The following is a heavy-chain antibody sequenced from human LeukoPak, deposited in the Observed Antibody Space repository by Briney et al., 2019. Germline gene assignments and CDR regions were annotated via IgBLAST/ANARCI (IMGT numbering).Heavy chain of an antibody. J-gene: IGHJ5*02. CDR1: GGSINSNSYY. CDR3: ARRSSSGWINWFDP. Sequence: PSETLSLTCTVSGGSINSNSYYWGWIRQPPGKGLEWIGSIYYSGSTYYNPSLKSRVTISVDTSKNQFSLKLSSVTAADTAVYYCARRSSSGWINWFDPWGQGTLVTVSS. D-gene: IGHD6-19*01. V-gene: IGHV4-39*01. CDR2: IYYSGST.